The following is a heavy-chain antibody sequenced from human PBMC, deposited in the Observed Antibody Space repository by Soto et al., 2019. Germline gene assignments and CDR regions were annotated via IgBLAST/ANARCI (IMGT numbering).Heavy chain of an antibody. CDR2: IKEDGAEQ. V-gene: IGHV3-7*01. CDR3: VRDEGYFHY. J-gene: IGHJ4*02. CDR1: GCTFRTYI. Sequence: GGSLRLSCTASGCTFRTYIMIWVRLAPGKGPEWVANIKEDGAEQHYVDSVKGRFTISRDNTKNSVHLQMNSLTVEDTAVYYCVRDEGYFHYWGLGSLVTVSS.